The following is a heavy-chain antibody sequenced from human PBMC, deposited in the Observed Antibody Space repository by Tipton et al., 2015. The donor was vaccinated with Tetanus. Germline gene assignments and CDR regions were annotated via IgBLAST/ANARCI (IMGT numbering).Heavy chain of an antibody. CDR3: VRGNGGNCCPVDS. Sequence: TLSLTCIVSGGSMSGYYWSWIRQPPGKGLEWIGYIYDTGNTNYKSSLKSRVTMSVDTSKNQFSLKLTSVTAADPAMYYCVRGNGGNCCPVDSWGRGTLVTVSS. V-gene: IGHV4-59*01. CDR1: GGSMSGYY. D-gene: IGHD2-15*01. CDR2: IYDTGNT. J-gene: IGHJ4*02.